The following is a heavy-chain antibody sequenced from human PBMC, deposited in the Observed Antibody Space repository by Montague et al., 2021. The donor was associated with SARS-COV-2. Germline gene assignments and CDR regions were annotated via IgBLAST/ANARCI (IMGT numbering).Heavy chain of an antibody. CDR1: GFTFEDFA. CDR3: ARDIWRHFDWSYYYYYGMDV. J-gene: IGHJ6*01. D-gene: IGHD3-9*01. CDR2: ISGDGRSR. Sequence: SLRLSCAASGFTFEDFAMNWVRQAPGKSLEWVSLISGDGRSRYYADSVKGRFTISRDNSKNSLFLHVNSLRTEDTALYYCARDIWRHFDWSYYYYYGMDVWGQGTTVTVSS. V-gene: IGHV3-43*02.